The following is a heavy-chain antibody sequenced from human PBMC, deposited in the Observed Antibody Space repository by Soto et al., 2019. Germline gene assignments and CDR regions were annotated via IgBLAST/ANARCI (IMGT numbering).Heavy chain of an antibody. J-gene: IGHJ5*02. CDR1: GFSFSSYW. CDR2: INTDGSST. V-gene: IGHV3-74*01. Sequence: EVQLVESGGGLVQPGGSLRLSCEASGFSFSSYWMHWVRQAPGKGLVWVSRINTDGSSTSYADSVKGRFTFSRDNAKNTLYLQMNSLRAEDTAVYYCAREVGTTWFDPWVQGTLVTVSS. CDR3: AREVGTTWFDP. D-gene: IGHD1-1*01.